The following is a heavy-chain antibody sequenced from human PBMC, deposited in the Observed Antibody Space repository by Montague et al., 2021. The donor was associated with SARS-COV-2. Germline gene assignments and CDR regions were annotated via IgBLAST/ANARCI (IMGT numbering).Heavy chain of an antibody. CDR1: GGSISSYY. Sequence: SETLSLTCTVSGGSISSYYWSRIRQPPGKGLEWIGYIYYSGSTNYNPSLKSPVTIPVDTSKNQFSLKLSSVTAADTAVYYCARGDVEMATIKSGGPFYHFDYWGQGTLVTVSS. CDR2: IYYSGST. V-gene: IGHV4-59*13. CDR3: ARGDVEMATIKSGGPFYHFDY. J-gene: IGHJ4*02. D-gene: IGHD5-24*01.